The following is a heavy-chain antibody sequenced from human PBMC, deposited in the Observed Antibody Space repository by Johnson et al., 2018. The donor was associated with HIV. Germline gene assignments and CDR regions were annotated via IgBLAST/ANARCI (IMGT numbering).Heavy chain of an antibody. CDR2: ITCSSSGL. CDR3: AGGNEYSSYGAFDI. D-gene: IGHD4-11*01. CDR1: GFTFSDYD. J-gene: IGHJ3*02. V-gene: IGHV3-11*04. Sequence: VQLVESGGGLVQPGGSLRLSCAASGFTFSDYDMHWVRQAPGKGLEWVSYITCSSSGLCYADSVQGRFTISRDNAKNSLYLQMNSLRAEDTAVYYCAGGNEYSSYGAFDIWGQGTMVTVSS.